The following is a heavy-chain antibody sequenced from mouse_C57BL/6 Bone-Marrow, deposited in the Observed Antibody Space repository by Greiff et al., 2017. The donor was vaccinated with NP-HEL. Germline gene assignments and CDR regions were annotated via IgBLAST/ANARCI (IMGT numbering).Heavy chain of an antibody. CDR2: INPNYGTT. D-gene: IGHD1-1*01. V-gene: IGHV1-39*01. J-gene: IGHJ1*03. Sequence: HLVESGPELVKPGASVKISCKASGYSFTDYNMNWVKQSNGKSLEWIGVINPNYGTTSYNQKFKGKATLTVDQSSSTAYMQLNSLTSEDSAVYYCARRGYYGSPWYFDVWGTGTTVTVSS. CDR3: ARRGYYGSPWYFDV. CDR1: GYSFTDYN.